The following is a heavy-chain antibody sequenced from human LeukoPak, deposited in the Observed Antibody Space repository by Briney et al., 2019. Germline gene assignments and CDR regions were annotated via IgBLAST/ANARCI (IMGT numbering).Heavy chain of an antibody. CDR1: GFTFSDYS. Sequence: GGSLRLSCAASGFTFSDYSMNWVRQAPGKGLEDLSYINSDGKTTWYADSVKGRFTASRDNAKNSLYLQMNSLRAEDTAVYYCAKEITMIVETLDAFDIWGQGTMVTVSS. CDR2: INSDGKTT. CDR3: AKEITMIVETLDAFDI. J-gene: IGHJ3*02. V-gene: IGHV3-48*01. D-gene: IGHD3-22*01.